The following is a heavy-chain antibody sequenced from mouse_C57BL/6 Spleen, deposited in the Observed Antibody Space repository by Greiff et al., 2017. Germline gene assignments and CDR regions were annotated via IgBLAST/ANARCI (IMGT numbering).Heavy chain of an antibody. V-gene: IGHV5-9*01. CDR1: GFTFSSYT. CDR2: ISGGGGNT. J-gene: IGHJ4*01. Sequence: EVQVVESGGGLVKPGGSLKLSCAASGFTFSSYTMSWVRQTPEKRLEWVATISGGGGNTYYPDSVKGRFTISRDNATNTLYLQMSSLRSEDTAWYYCARDPGFSMDYWGKGTSVTVSS. CDR3: ARDPGFSMDY.